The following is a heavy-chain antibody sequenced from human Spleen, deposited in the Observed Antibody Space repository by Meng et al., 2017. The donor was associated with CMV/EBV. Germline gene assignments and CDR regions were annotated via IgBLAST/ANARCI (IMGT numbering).Heavy chain of an antibody. J-gene: IGHJ4*02. CDR2: FSNYNGNT. CDR3: ARIRYGLNVFDL. V-gene: IGHV1-18*01. Sequence: CTSSGYPFTHYGITWVRQAPGQGLEWMGWFSNYNGNTNYAQHLQGRVTMTTDTSSNTAYMELRSLRSDDTAVYYCARIRYGLNVFDLWGQGTLVTVSS. D-gene: IGHD5-18*01. CDR1: GYPFTHYG.